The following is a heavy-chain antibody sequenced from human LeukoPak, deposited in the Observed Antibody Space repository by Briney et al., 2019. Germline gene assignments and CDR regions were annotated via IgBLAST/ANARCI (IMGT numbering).Heavy chain of an antibody. Sequence: PSETLSLTCTVSGGSISSYYWSWIRQPPGKGPEWIGYIYYSGSTNYNPSLKSRVTISVDTSKNQFSLKLSSVTAADTAVYYCARSAYFDPGGQAHAFDIWGQGTMVTVSS. CDR2: IYYSGST. CDR3: ARSAYFDPGGQAHAFDI. J-gene: IGHJ3*02. D-gene: IGHD3-9*01. CDR1: GGSISSYY. V-gene: IGHV4-59*01.